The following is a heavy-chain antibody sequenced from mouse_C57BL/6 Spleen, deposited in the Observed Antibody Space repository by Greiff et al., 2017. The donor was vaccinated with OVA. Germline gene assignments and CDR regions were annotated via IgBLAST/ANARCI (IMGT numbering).Heavy chain of an antibody. Sequence: VQLVESGAELVRPGTSVKVSCKASGYAFTNYLIEWVKQRPGQGLEWIGVINPGSGGTNYNEKFKGKATLTADKSSSSAYMQLSSLTSEDSAVYFCAIFDGYYGFAYWGQGTLVTVSA. V-gene: IGHV1-54*01. CDR3: AIFDGYYGFAY. CDR2: INPGSGGT. CDR1: GYAFTNYL. J-gene: IGHJ3*01. D-gene: IGHD2-3*01.